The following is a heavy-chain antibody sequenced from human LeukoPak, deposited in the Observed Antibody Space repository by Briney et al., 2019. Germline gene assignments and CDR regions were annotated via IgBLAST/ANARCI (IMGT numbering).Heavy chain of an antibody. D-gene: IGHD3-10*01. J-gene: IGHJ4*02. V-gene: IGHV3-7*01. CDR1: GFTFSSYW. CDR3: ARLLVYNSGGEAFDY. Sequence: GGSLRLSCAASGFTFSSYWMSWVRQAPGKGLDWVANIKKDGSEKYYVDSVKGRFTISRDNAKNSLYLQMNSLRAEDTAVYYCARLLVYNSGGEAFDYWGPGALVTVSS. CDR2: IKKDGSEK.